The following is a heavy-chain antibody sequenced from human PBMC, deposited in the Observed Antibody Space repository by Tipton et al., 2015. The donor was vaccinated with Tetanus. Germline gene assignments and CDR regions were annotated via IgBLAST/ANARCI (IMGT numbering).Heavy chain of an antibody. CDR2: VYRSGST. CDR1: GGSFSDYY. D-gene: IGHD3-16*01. CDR3: AKGGGWGLIDS. V-gene: IGHV4-34*01. Sequence: TLSLTCAVSGGSFSDYYWNWIRQPPGKGLEWIGEVYRSGSTSYNPSLKSRVTISGDTPKKQFSRRLNSVTAADTAVYYCAKGGGWGLIDSWGQGTLVTVSS. J-gene: IGHJ4*02.